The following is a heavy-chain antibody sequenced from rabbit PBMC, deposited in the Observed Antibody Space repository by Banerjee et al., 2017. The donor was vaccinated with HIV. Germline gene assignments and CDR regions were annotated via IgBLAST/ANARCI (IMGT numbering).Heavy chain of an antibody. J-gene: IGHJ4*01. V-gene: IGHV1S45*01. CDR2: INTGSGGRI. Sequence: QEQLKETGGGLVQPGGSLTLSCKASGFDLSNYYMNWVRQAPGKGLEWIACINTGSGGRIDYANWAKGRFTISKTSSTTVTLQMTSLTAADTATYFCASNSYDDYGDYFGEYYFNLWGPGTLVTVS. D-gene: IGHD2-1*01. CDR1: GFDLSNYYM. CDR3: ASNSYDDYGDYFGEYYFNL.